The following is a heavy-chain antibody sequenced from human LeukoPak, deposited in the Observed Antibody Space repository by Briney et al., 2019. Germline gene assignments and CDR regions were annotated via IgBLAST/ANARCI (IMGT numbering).Heavy chain of an antibody. CDR3: ARSGGILWFGETAFDI. CDR2: IYSGGST. Sequence: GGSLRLSCAASGFTVSSNYMSWVRQAPGKGLEWVSVIYSGGSTYYADSVKGRFTISRDNSKNTLYLQMNSLRAEDTAVYYCARSGGILWFGETAFDIWGQGTMVTVSS. J-gene: IGHJ3*02. D-gene: IGHD3-10*01. V-gene: IGHV3-53*01. CDR1: GFTVSSNY.